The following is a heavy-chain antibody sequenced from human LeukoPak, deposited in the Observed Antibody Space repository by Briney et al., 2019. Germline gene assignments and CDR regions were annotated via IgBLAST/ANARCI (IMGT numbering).Heavy chain of an antibody. V-gene: IGHV3-23*01. J-gene: IGHJ6*02. D-gene: IGHD3-10*01. CDR3: AKSSGSYSGMDV. CDR2: ISGSGGST. CDR1: GFTFSSYA. Sequence: SGGSLRLSCAASGFTFSSYAMSWVRQAPGKGLEWVSAISGSGGSTYYADSVKGRFTISRDNSKNTLYLQMNSLRAEDTAVYYCAKSSGSYSGMDVWGQGTTVTVSS.